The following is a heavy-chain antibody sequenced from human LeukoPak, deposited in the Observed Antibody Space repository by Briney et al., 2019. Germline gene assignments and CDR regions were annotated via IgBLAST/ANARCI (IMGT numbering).Heavy chain of an antibody. J-gene: IGHJ4*02. CDR1: GFTFSSYE. D-gene: IGHD3-22*01. V-gene: IGHV3-15*01. CDR2: IKSKTDGGTT. CDR3: TTAGGYYDSSGYYYSPYYFDY. Sequence: GGSLRLSCAASGFTFSSYEMNWVRQAPGKGLEWVGRIKSKTDGGTTDYAAPVKGRFTISRDDSKNTLYLQMNSLKTEDTAVYYCTTAGGYYDSSGYYYSPYYFDYWGQGTLVTVSS.